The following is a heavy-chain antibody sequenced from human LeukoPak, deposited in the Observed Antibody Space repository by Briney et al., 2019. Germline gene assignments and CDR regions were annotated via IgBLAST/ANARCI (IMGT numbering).Heavy chain of an antibody. J-gene: IGHJ4*02. CDR2: IYYSGNT. CDR1: GGSISSGGYS. CDR3: ARQSALTHSHFDY. V-gene: IGHV4-39*01. Sequence: SETLSLTCAVSGGSISSGGYSWSWIRQPPGEGLQWIGSIYYSGNTYYNSSLKSRVTISVDTSTSQFSLRLSSVTAADTAVYYCARQSALTHSHFDYWGQGTLVTVSS.